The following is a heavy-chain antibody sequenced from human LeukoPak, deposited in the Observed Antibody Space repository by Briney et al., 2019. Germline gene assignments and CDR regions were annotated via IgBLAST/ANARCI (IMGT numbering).Heavy chain of an antibody. V-gene: IGHV4-34*01. CDR2: INHSGST. J-gene: IGHJ6*03. Sequence: SETLSLTCAVYGGSFSGYYWSWIRQPPGKGLEWIGEINHSGSTNYNPSLKSRVTISVDTSKNQFSLKLSSVTAADTAVYYCARGRIAARAYYYYYMDVWRKGTTVTVSS. CDR3: ARGRIAARAYYYYYMDV. D-gene: IGHD6-6*01. CDR1: GGSFSGYY.